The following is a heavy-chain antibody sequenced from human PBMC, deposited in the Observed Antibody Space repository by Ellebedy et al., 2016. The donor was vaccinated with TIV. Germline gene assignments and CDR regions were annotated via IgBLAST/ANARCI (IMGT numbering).Heavy chain of an antibody. CDR1: RGSFSSYG. CDR2: IVPFVDKA. J-gene: IGHJ6*02. CDR3: ARVKIEMNWGRGIFYNMDV. D-gene: IGHD3-16*01. Sequence: AASVKVSCKASRGSFSSYGITWVRQAPGQGLEWMAGIVPFVDKAKNAQKFQGRISITSDDSTSTAYMELSSLRPDDTAVYYCARVKIEMNWGRGIFYNMDVWGQGTTVIVTS. V-gene: IGHV1-69*13.